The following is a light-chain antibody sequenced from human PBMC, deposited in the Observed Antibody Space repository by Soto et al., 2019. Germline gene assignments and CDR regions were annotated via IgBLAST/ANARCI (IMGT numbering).Light chain of an antibody. Sequence: EIVLTQSPATLSLSPGERATLSCRASQSVSSYLAWYQQKPGQAPRLLIYDASNRATGIPARLSGSGYGTEFTITISSLEPEDFAVYYCQQRSNLPPFGQWKLLEIK. J-gene: IGKJ5*01. V-gene: IGKV3-11*01. CDR2: DAS. CDR1: QSVSSY. CDR3: QQRSNLPP.